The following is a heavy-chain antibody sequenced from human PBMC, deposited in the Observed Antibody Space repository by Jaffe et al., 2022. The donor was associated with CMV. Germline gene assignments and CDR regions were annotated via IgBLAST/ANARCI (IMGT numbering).Heavy chain of an antibody. CDR1: GFTFSDYY. V-gene: IGHV3-11*01. CDR3: ARDRPAVSYIAAAGTPYYYYGMDV. Sequence: QVQLVESGGGLVKPGGSLRLSCAASGFTFSDYYMSWIRQAPGKGLEWVSYISSSGSTIYYADSVKGRFTISRDNAKNSLYLQMNSLRAEDTAVYYCARDRPAVSYIAAAGTPYYYYGMDVWGQGTTVTVSS. D-gene: IGHD6-13*01. CDR2: ISSSGSTI. J-gene: IGHJ6*02.